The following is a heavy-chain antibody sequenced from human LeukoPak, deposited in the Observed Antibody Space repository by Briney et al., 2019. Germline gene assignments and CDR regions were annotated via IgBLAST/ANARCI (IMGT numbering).Heavy chain of an antibody. J-gene: IGHJ4*02. V-gene: IGHV3-23*01. CDR2: ISNSGGNT. D-gene: IGHD1-26*01. Sequence: GGSLRLSCAASGFTFSSFAMSWVRQAPGKGLEWVSTISNSGGNTYYADSVKGRFTISRDNSKNTLNLQMNSLSAEDTAVYYCARGSSAPDYWGQRTVVTVSS. CDR3: ARGSSAPDY. CDR1: GFTFSSFA.